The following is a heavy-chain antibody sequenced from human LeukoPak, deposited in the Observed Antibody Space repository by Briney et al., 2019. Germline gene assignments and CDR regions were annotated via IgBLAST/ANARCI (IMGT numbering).Heavy chain of an antibody. V-gene: IGHV4-34*01. CDR2: INHSGST. D-gene: IGHD2-8*01. CDR1: GGSFSGYY. CDR3: ARGADIVLMVYAAASSYFDY. J-gene: IGHJ4*02. Sequence: SSETLSLTCAVYGGSFSGYYWSWIRQPPGKGLEWIGEINHSGSTNYNPSLKSRVTIPVDTSKNQFSLKLSSVTAAGTAVYYCARGADIVLMVYAAASSYFDYWGQGTLVTVSS.